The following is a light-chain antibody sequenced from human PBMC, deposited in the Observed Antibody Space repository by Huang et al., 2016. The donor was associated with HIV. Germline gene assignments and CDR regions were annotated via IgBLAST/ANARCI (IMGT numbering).Light chain of an antibody. Sequence: DIQMTQSPSSLSASVGDRVTITCRATQSVTKYLKWYQQKPGKAPKLLIYGASSLQTGVPARFSGSGSGTDFTLTISSLQPEEFATYYCQQSSSPPPTFGPGTKVDIK. V-gene: IGKV1-39*01. CDR1: QSVTKY. CDR3: QQSSSPPPT. J-gene: IGKJ3*01. CDR2: GAS.